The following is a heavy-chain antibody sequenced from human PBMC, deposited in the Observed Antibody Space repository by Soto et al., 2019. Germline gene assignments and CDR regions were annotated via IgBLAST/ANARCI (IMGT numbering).Heavy chain of an antibody. Sequence: EVQLLESGGGLVQPGGSLRLSCAASGFTFSSYAMSWVRQAPGKGLEWVSAISGSGGSTYYADSVKGRFTISRDNSKNTLYLQRNSLRAEDTAVYYCARGYFDWLSSFDYWGQGTLVTVSS. CDR2: ISGSGGST. V-gene: IGHV3-23*01. D-gene: IGHD3-9*01. CDR3: ARGYFDWLSSFDY. CDR1: GFTFSSYA. J-gene: IGHJ4*02.